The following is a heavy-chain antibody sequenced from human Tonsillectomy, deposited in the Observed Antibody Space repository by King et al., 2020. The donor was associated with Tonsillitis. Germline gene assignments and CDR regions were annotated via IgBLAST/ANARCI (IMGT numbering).Heavy chain of an antibody. D-gene: IGHD3-3*01. V-gene: IGHV4-30-2*01. CDR1: GGSISSGGYS. CDR3: ARMALTYYDFWSGPFDAFDI. CDR2: IYHSGST. J-gene: IGHJ3*02. Sequence: LQLQESGSGLVKPSQTLSLTCAVSGGSISSGGYSWSWIRQPPGKGLEWIGYIYHSGSTYYNPSLKSRVTISVDWSKNQFSLKLSSVTAADTAVYYCARMALTYYDFWSGPFDAFDIWGQGTMVTVSS.